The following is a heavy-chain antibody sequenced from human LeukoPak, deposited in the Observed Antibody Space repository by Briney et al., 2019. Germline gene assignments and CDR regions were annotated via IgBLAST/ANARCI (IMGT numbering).Heavy chain of an antibody. CDR2: ISSSSYI. J-gene: IGHJ6*03. CDR1: GFTFSGYS. D-gene: IGHD2-2*02. Sequence: GGSLRLSCAASGFTFSGYSMNWVRQAPGKGLEWVSSISSSSYIYYADSVKGRFTISRDNAKNSLYLQMNSLRAEDTAVYYCARGRRYQLLYGYYYYYMDVWGKGTTVTVSS. CDR3: ARGRRYQLLYGYYYYYMDV. V-gene: IGHV3-21*01.